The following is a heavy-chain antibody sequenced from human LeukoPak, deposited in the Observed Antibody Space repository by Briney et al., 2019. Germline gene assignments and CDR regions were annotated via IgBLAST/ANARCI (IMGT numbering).Heavy chain of an antibody. Sequence: GGSLRLSCAASGFTVSSNYMSWVRQAPGKGLEWVSAISDSGGDTYYADSVKGRFTISRDNSKNTLYLQMNSLRAEDTALYYCAKRYCTGGSCWLMDYWGQGTLVTVSS. CDR1: GFTVSSNY. CDR2: ISDSGGDT. CDR3: AKRYCTGGSCWLMDY. V-gene: IGHV3-23*01. J-gene: IGHJ4*02. D-gene: IGHD2-15*01.